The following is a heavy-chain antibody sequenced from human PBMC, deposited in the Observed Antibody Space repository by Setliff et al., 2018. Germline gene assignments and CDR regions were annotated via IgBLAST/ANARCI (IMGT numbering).Heavy chain of an antibody. J-gene: IGHJ3*02. Sequence: GASVKVPCKASGYSFIDYYIHWVRQAPGQGPEWMGRVNPKNGGILYSQKFEGRVSMTGDRTISTVYMDLRSLTFDDTAVYYCARPRSNYNRGAFSIWGQGTMVTVSS. CDR1: GYSFIDYY. CDR2: VNPKNGGI. V-gene: IGHV1-2*06. D-gene: IGHD3-10*01. CDR3: ARPRSNYNRGAFSI.